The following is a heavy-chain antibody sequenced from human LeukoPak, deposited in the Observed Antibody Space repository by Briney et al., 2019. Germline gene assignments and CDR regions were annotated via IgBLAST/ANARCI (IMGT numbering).Heavy chain of an antibody. CDR2: IWYDGSNK. Sequence: GGSLRLSCAASGFTFSSYGMHWVRQAPGKGLEWVAVIWYDGSNKYYADSVKGRFTISRDNSKNTLYLQMNSLRAEDTAVYYCARIAAAGSYYYYGMDVWGQGTTVTVSS. CDR3: ARIAAAGSYYYYGMDV. CDR1: GFTFSSYG. V-gene: IGHV3-33*01. J-gene: IGHJ6*02. D-gene: IGHD6-13*01.